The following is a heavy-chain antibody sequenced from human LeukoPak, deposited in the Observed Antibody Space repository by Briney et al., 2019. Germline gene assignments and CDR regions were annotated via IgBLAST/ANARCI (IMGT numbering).Heavy chain of an antibody. J-gene: IGHJ4*02. D-gene: IGHD2-15*01. CDR3: AKALVAATPIDY. CDR1: GFTFSSYS. Sequence: GGSLRLSCAASGFTFSSYSMNWVRQAPGKGLEWVSAISGSGGSTYYADSVKGRFTISRDSSKNTLYLQMDSLRAEDTAVYYCAKALVAATPIDYWGQGTLVTVSS. V-gene: IGHV3-23*01. CDR2: ISGSGGST.